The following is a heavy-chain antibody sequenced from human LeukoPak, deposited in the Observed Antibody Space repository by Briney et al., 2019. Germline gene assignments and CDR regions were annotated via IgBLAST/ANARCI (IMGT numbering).Heavy chain of an antibody. V-gene: IGHV3-23*01. D-gene: IGHD5/OR15-5a*01. CDR3: AKTNLIVVSSTIRRGGFFDY. J-gene: IGHJ4*02. CDR2: IGGSGGST. Sequence: GGPLRLSCRTSGFTFSSYAMSWVRQAPGKGLEWVSAIGGSGGSTYSADSVKGRFTISRDNSKNILYLQMNSLRAEDTAIYYCAKTNLIVVSSTIRRGGFFDYWGQGTLVTVSS. CDR1: GFTFSSYA.